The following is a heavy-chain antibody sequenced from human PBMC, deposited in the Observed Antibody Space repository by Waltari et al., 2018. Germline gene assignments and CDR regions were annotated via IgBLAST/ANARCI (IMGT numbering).Heavy chain of an antibody. J-gene: IGHJ4*02. CDR3: AKDKGDGDYRGGIDY. D-gene: IGHD4-17*01. CDR1: GFTFDDYA. Sequence: EVQLVESGGGLVQPGRSLRLSCAASGFTFDDYAMHWVRQAPGKGLGWVSGISWNSGSIGYADAVKGRFTISRDNAKNSLYLQMNSLRAEDTALYYCAKDKGDGDYRGGIDYWGQGTLVTVSS. V-gene: IGHV3-9*01. CDR2: ISWNSGSI.